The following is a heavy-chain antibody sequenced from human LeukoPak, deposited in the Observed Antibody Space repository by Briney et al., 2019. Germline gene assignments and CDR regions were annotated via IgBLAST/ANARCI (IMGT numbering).Heavy chain of an antibody. CDR2: ISSSSSTI. CDR1: GFTFSSYS. J-gene: IGHJ4*02. D-gene: IGHD3-22*01. V-gene: IGHV3-48*04. CDR3: ARGLYDSSGFHRPYYFDY. Sequence: GGSLRLSCAASGFTFSSYSMSWVRQAPGKGLEWVSYISSSSSTIYYADSVKGRFTISRDNAKNSLYLQMNSLRAEDTAVYYCARGLYDSSGFHRPYYFDYWGQGTLVTVSS.